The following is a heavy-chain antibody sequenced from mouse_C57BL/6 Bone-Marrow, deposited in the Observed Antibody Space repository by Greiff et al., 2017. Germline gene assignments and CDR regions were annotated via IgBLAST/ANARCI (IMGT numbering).Heavy chain of an antibody. CDR1: GFTFTDYY. V-gene: IGHV7-3*01. J-gene: IGHJ3*01. D-gene: IGHD2-1*01. CDR2: IRNKANGYTT. CDR3: AKSYGNPFAY. Sequence: EVKVVESGGGLVQPGGSLSLSCAASGFTFTDYYMSWVRQPPGKALEWLGFIRNKANGYTTEYSASVKGRFTISRDNYQSILYLQTNALRAEDSATYYCAKSYGNPFAYWGQGTLVTVSA.